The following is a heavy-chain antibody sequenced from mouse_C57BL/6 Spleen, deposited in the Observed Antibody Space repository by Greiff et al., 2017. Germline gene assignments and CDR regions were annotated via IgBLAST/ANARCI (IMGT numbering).Heavy chain of an antibody. Sequence: QVQLKQPGAELVKPGASVKLSCKASGYTFTSYWMHWVKQRPGRGLDWIGRIDPNSGGTKYNEKFKSKATLTVDKPSSTAYMQLSSLTSEDSAVYYCARSDRSNFDYWGQGTTLTVSS. J-gene: IGHJ2*01. CDR2: IDPNSGGT. CDR1: GYTFTSYW. V-gene: IGHV1-72*01. CDR3: ARSDRSNFDY. D-gene: IGHD2-14*01.